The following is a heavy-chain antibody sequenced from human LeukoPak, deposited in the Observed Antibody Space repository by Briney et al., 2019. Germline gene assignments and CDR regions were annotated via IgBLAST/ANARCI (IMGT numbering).Heavy chain of an antibody. CDR2: INPNSGGT. CDR3: ARDGAASKYSSSTHWFGP. Sequence: ASVKVSCKASGYTFTGYYMHWVRQAPGQGLEWMGWINPNSGGTNYAQKFQGRVTMTRDTSISTAYMELSRLRSDDTAVYYCARDGAASKYSSSTHWFGPWGQGTLVTVSS. J-gene: IGHJ5*02. D-gene: IGHD6-6*01. V-gene: IGHV1-2*02. CDR1: GYTFTGYY.